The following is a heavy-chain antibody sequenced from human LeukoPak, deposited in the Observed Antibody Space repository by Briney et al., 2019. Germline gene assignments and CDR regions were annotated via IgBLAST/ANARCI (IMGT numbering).Heavy chain of an antibody. V-gene: IGHV4-34*01. J-gene: IGHJ4*02. CDR1: GGSFSGYY. CDR2: INRSGST. CDR3: ARSLYDSSGYYYVPGEVYLFDY. Sequence: PSETLSLTCAVYGGSFSGYYWSWIRQPPGKGLEWIGEINRSGSTNYNPSLKSRVTISVDTSKNQFSLKLSSVTAADTAMYYCARSLYDSSGYYYVPGEVYLFDYWGQGTLVTVSS. D-gene: IGHD3-22*01.